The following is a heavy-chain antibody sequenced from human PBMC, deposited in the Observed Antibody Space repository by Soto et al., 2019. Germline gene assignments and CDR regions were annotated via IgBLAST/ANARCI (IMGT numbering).Heavy chain of an antibody. J-gene: IGHJ4*02. CDR3: ARSHLYYDSSGYPDY. Sequence: GGSLRLSCAASGFTFSSYGMHWVRQAPGKGLEWVAVISYDGSNKYYADSVKGRFTISRDNSKNTLYLQMYSLRAEDTAVYYCARSHLYYDSSGYPDYWGQGTLVTVSS. CDR1: GFTFSSYG. CDR2: ISYDGSNK. V-gene: IGHV3-30*03. D-gene: IGHD3-22*01.